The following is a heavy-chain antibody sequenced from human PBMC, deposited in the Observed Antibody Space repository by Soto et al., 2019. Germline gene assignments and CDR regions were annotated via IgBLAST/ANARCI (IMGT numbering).Heavy chain of an antibody. Sequence: EASVKVSCKASGYTFTSYGISWVRQAPGQGLEWMGWISAYNGNTNYAQKLQGRVTMTTDTSTSTAYMELRSLRSDDTAVYYCARDRAGRVVASHVDYWGQGTLVTVSS. V-gene: IGHV1-18*01. CDR1: GYTFTSYG. CDR2: ISAYNGNT. CDR3: ARDRAGRVVASHVDY. J-gene: IGHJ4*02. D-gene: IGHD2-15*01.